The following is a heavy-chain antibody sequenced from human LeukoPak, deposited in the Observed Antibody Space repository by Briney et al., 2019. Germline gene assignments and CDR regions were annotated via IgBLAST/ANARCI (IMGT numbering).Heavy chain of an antibody. CDR1: GYTFTGYY. D-gene: IGHD6-25*01. J-gene: IGHJ4*02. CDR2: INPDSGGT. Sequence: ASVKVSCKASGYTFTGYYMHWVRQAPGQGLEWMGRINPDSGGTNYAQKFQGRVTMTRDTSMSTAYMDLSRLRSDDSAMYYCARVSRSWGSSADFAYWGQGTLVTVSS. V-gene: IGHV1-2*06. CDR3: ARVSRSWGSSADFAY.